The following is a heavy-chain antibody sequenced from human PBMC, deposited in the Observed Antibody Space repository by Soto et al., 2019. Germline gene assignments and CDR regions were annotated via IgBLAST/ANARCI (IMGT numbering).Heavy chain of an antibody. CDR3: ASGSSYYYYYMDV. Sequence: PSETLSLTCAVYGGSFSGYYWSWIRQPPGKGLEWIGEINHSGSTNYNPSLKSRVTISVDTSKNQFSLKLSSVTAADTAVYYCASGSSYYYYYMDVWGKGTTVTVSS. V-gene: IGHV4-34*01. CDR1: GGSFSGYY. CDR2: INHSGST. J-gene: IGHJ6*03. D-gene: IGHD6-6*01.